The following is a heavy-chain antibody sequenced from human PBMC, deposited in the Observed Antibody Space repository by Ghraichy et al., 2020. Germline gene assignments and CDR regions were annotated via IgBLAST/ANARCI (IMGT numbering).Heavy chain of an antibody. CDR2: MNPNSGNT. V-gene: IGHV1-8*01. D-gene: IGHD3-22*01. CDR1: GYTFTSYD. Sequence: ASVKVSCKASGYTFTSYDINWVRQATGQGLEWMGWMNPNSGNTGYAQKFQGRVTMTRNTSISTAYMELSSLRSEDTAVYYCARGLLYIGSSGYYSPGGRWFDPWGQGTLVTVSS. J-gene: IGHJ5*02. CDR3: ARGLLYIGSSGYYSPGGRWFDP.